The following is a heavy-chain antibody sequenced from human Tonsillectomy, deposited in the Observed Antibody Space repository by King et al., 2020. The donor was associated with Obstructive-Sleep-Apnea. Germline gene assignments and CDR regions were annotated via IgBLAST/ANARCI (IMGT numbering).Heavy chain of an antibody. CDR1: GYTFTNYW. Sequence: QLVQSGAEVKKPGESLKISCMGSGYTFTNYWIAWVRQMPGKGPEWMGIVCPGDSDTRYSPSFQGQVTISADKTISTAYLQWSSLKASDSDIYYCARPPYYDDYDPMDVWGQGTTVIVSS. D-gene: IGHD3-3*01. CDR2: VCPGDSDT. CDR3: ARPPYYDDYDPMDV. V-gene: IGHV5-51*01. J-gene: IGHJ6*02.